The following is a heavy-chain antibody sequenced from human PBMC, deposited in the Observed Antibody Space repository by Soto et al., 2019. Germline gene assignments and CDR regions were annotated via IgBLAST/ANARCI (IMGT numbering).Heavy chain of an antibody. Sequence: EVQLLESGGGLVQPGGSLRLSCAASGFTFSSYAMSWVGQAPGKGLEWVSAISGSGGSTYYADSVKGRFTISRDNYKKTLYLQVNRLRAEDTAVYYCLGLSRRDFDYWGQGTLVTVSS. V-gene: IGHV3-23*01. J-gene: IGHJ4*02. CDR1: GFTFSSYA. D-gene: IGHD6-6*01. CDR3: LGLSRRDFDY. CDR2: ISGSGGST.